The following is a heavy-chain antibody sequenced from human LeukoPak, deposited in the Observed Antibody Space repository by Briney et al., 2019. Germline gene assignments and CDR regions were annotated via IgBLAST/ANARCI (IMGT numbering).Heavy chain of an antibody. J-gene: IGHJ4*02. V-gene: IGHV4-59*02. D-gene: IGHD2/OR15-2a*01. Sequence: SETLSLTCNVFGVSVSTSHWNWIRQRPGKGLEWIGCLSYTGKTDYNPSLKSRVSISLGSSNNHFSLKLTSVTAADTAVYYCSEGYFEPFDHWGQGILVTVSS. CDR2: LSYTGKT. CDR1: GVSVSTSH. CDR3: SEGYFEPFDH.